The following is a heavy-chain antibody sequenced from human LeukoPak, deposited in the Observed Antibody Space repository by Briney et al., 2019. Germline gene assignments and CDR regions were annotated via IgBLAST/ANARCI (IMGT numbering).Heavy chain of an antibody. Sequence: GASVKVSCKASGYTFTGYYMHWVRQAPGQGLERMGRINPNSGGTNYAQKFRGRVTMTRDTSISTAYMELSRLRSDDTAVYYCARDRAYYYDSSGYYELDYWGQGTLVTVSS. V-gene: IGHV1-2*06. CDR3: ARDRAYYYDSSGYYELDY. CDR2: INPNSGGT. J-gene: IGHJ4*02. CDR1: GYTFTGYY. D-gene: IGHD3-22*01.